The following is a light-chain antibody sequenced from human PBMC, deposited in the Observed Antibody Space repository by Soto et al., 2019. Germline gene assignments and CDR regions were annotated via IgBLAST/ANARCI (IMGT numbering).Light chain of an antibody. CDR1: QSISRW. J-gene: IGKJ5*01. Sequence: TPSPSVRSRVSIPSLASQSISRWLAWYQQKPGKAPKLLIYDASSLASGVPSRFSGSGSGTEFTLTISSLQPHDFVTYYCQQYLNYPYTLGQGTRLEIK. V-gene: IGKV1-5*01. CDR3: QQYLNYPYT. CDR2: DAS.